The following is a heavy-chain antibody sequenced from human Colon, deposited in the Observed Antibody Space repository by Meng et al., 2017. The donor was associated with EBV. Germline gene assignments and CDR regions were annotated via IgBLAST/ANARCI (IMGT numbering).Heavy chain of an antibody. CDR3: ARVAVGISSFDY. CDR2: TYYRSKWYN. V-gene: IGHV6-1*01. J-gene: IGHJ4*02. CDR1: GDSVSSNSAA. Sequence: HVQLEQSGPRLVKPAQTRSLACAISGDSVSSNSAAWNWIRQSPSRGLEWLGRTYYRSKWYNDYAVSVKSQITINPDTSKNQFSLQLNSVTPEDTAVYYCARVAVGISSFDYWGQGTLVTVSS. D-gene: IGHD1-26*01.